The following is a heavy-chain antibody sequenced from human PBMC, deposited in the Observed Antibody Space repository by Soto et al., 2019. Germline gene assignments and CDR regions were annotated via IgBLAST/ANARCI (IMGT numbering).Heavy chain of an antibody. CDR3: ARDRDTVIVVVITTGGMDV. D-gene: IGHD3-22*01. CDR1: GFTVSSNY. J-gene: IGHJ6*02. Sequence: GGSLRLSCAASGFTVSSNYMNWVRQAPGKGLEWVSVIYSGGSKYYADSVKGRFTISRDNSKNTLYLQMNSLRAEDTAVYYCARDRDTVIVVVITTGGMDVWGQGTTVTVSS. V-gene: IGHV3-66*01. CDR2: IYSGGSK.